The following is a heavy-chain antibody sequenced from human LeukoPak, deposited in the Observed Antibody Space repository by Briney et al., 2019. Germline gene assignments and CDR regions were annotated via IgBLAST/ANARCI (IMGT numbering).Heavy chain of an antibody. CDR3: ARYIETPRRDLDY. CDR2: IKKDGSEK. J-gene: IGHJ4*02. D-gene: IGHD4-23*01. Sequence: GGSLRLSCEASGFTLSSYWMSWVRQAPGKGLEWVARIKKDGSEKHYVDSVKGRFTISRDNAKNSVYLQMSALRAEDTAVYYCARYIETPRRDLDYWGQGTLVTASS. V-gene: IGHV3-7*01. CDR1: GFTLSSYW.